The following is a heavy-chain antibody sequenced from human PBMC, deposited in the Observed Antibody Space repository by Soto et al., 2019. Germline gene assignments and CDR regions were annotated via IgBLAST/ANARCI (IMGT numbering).Heavy chain of an antibody. D-gene: IGHD1-20*01. V-gene: IGHV3-48*04. Sequence: QPGGSLRLSCVASGFSFSNYNMNWVRQAPGKGLEWVSYITDSSDTVHYADSVRGRFTISRDNAKNSLFLQMNSLRADDTAVYYCARDIDNRDYYYGLDVWGQGTTVTVSS. CDR2: ITDSSDTV. CDR1: GFSFSNYN. J-gene: IGHJ6*02. CDR3: ARDIDNRDYYYGLDV.